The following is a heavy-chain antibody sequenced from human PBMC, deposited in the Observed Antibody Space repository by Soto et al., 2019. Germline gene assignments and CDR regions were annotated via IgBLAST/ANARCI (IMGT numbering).Heavy chain of an antibody. V-gene: IGHV4-38-2*01. CDR1: AYSISLGYY. J-gene: IGHJ4*02. D-gene: IGHD6-6*01. CDR2: IYHSVNT. CDR3: AGGPPRACLIAVRPGLDY. Sequence: SETRSLTCAVAAYSISLGYYWGWIRQPPGKGLEWIGSIYHSVNTYYNPSLKSRVSISLDTSKNLFSLELTSVTAADPAVYYCAGGPPRACLIAVRPGLDYWGQGILVTVSS.